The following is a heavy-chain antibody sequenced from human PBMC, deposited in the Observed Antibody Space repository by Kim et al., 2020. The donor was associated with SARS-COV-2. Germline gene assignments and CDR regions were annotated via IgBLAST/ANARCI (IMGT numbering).Heavy chain of an antibody. CDR2: ISGGDTT. CDR3: AKVGRYSRAEFDH. D-gene: IGHD6-13*01. V-gene: IGHV3-23*01. CDR1: GFRFSSYA. Sequence: GGSLRLSCAASGFRFSSYAMTWVRQAPGKGLEWISLISGGDTTYYADSVKGRCTISRENSKNTVYLQLNTLRADDTAIYYCAKVGRYSRAEFDHWGQGALDTVSS. J-gene: IGHJ4*02.